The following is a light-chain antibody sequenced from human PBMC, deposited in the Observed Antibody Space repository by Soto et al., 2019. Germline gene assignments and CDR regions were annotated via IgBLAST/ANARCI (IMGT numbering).Light chain of an antibody. CDR1: QGISNY. Sequence: DIQLTQSPSSLSASVGDRVTITCQASQGISNYLNWYQQKPGKAPKLLIYDASNLETGVPSRFSGSGSGTDFTFAISSLQPEDIATFYCQQYNNLLIFTFGPGTKVDI. V-gene: IGKV1-33*01. CDR3: QQYNNLLIFT. CDR2: DAS. J-gene: IGKJ3*01.